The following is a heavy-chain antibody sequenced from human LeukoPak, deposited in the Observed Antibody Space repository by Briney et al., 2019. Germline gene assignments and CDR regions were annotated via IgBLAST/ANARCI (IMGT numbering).Heavy chain of an antibody. CDR3: ARDSMVDFWSGYYRHFDY. Sequence: SETLSLTCTVSGVSISSSSYYWGWLRQPPGKGLEGIGSIDYSESTYYDPSVKSRVTISVDTSKNPFSLKLSSVTAADTAVYYCARDSMVDFWSGYYRHFDYWGQGTLVTVSS. V-gene: IGHV4-39*07. CDR2: IDYSEST. D-gene: IGHD3-3*01. CDR1: GVSISSSSYY. J-gene: IGHJ4*02.